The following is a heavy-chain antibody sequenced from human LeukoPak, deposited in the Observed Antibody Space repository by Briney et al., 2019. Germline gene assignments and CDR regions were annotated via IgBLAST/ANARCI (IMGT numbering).Heavy chain of an antibody. J-gene: IGHJ4*02. V-gene: IGHV3-7*01. CDR2: IKLDGSET. Sequence: PGGSLRLSCAASGFTFSGYWMNWVRQAPGKGLEWVANIKLDGSETHYADSVEGRFTISRDNARNSLYLQMHSLRADDTAVYHRARGNYASGSYPNWGQGTLVTVSS. CDR1: GFTFSGYW. D-gene: IGHD3-10*01. CDR3: ARGNYASGSYPN.